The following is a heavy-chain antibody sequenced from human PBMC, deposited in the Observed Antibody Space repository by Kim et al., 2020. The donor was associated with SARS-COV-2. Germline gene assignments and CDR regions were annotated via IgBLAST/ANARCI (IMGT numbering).Heavy chain of an antibody. V-gene: IGHV1-46*01. CDR3: ARGSPNGAGAFDI. J-gene: IGHJ3*02. D-gene: IGHD4-17*01. Sequence: YAQKFQSRVTMTRDTSTSTVYMELSSLRSEDTAVYYCARGSPNGAGAFDIWGQGTMVTVSS.